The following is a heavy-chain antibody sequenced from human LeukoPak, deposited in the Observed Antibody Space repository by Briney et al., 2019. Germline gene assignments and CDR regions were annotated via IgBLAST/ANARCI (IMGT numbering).Heavy chain of an antibody. J-gene: IGHJ6*02. CDR3: ARVEPHTHYGMDV. CDR2: IYYSGST. D-gene: IGHD1-26*01. CDR1: GGSISSYY. V-gene: IGHV4-59*01. Sequence: PSETLSLTCIVSGGSISSYYWSWIRQPPGKGLEWIGYIYYSGSTNYNPSLKSRVTISVDTSKNQFSLKLSSVTAADTAVYYCARVEPHTHYGMDVWGQGTTVTVSS.